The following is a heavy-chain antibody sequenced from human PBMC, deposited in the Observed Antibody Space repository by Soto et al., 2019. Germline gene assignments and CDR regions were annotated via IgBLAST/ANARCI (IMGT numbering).Heavy chain of an antibody. CDR1: GGSVSSGSYY. D-gene: IGHD1-26*01. J-gene: IGHJ4*02. Sequence: PSETLSLTCTVSGGSVSSGSYYWSWIRQPPGKGLEWIGYIYYSGSTNYNPSLKSRVTISVDTSKNQFSLKLSSVTAADTAVYYRARARGAPLDYWGQGTLVTAPQ. CDR2: IYYSGST. V-gene: IGHV4-61*01. CDR3: ARARGAPLDY.